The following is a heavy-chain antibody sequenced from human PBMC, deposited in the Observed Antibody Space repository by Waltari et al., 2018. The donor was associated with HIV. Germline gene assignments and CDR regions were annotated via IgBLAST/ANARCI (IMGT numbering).Heavy chain of an antibody. Sequence: QVQLQESGPGLVKPSQTLSLTCTVSGGSITSGSYYWTWIRQPAGKGLEWIWRVYISGRANYNPSLSSRVTMSLDTSKNQFSLKLSSVTAADTAVYYCARGLDILTGYYHWFSDLWGRGTLVTVSS. D-gene: IGHD3-9*01. CDR2: VYISGRA. CDR1: GGSITSGSYY. V-gene: IGHV4-61*02. J-gene: IGHJ2*01. CDR3: ARGLDILTGYYHWFSDL.